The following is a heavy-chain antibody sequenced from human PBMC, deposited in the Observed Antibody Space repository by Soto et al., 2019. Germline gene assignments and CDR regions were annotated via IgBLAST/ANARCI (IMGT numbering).Heavy chain of an antibody. CDR3: ASSLGGCNFDY. Sequence: PGGSLRLSCAASGFTFSSYSMNWVRQAPGKGLEWVSSISSSSSYIYYAYSVRGRFTISRDNAKNSLYLQMNSLRAEDTAVYYCASSLGGCNFDYWGQGTLVTVSS. D-gene: IGHD2-15*01. J-gene: IGHJ4*02. CDR1: GFTFSSYS. CDR2: ISSSSSYI. V-gene: IGHV3-21*01.